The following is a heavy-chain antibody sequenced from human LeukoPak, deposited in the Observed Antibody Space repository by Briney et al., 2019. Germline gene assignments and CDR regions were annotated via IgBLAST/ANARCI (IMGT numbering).Heavy chain of an antibody. CDR1: GGSISSGSYY. J-gene: IGHJ4*02. D-gene: IGHD3-22*01. CDR3: ARGRAGHSSGYYYDY. Sequence: QPSETLSLTCTVSGGSISSGSYYWSWIRQPAGKGLEWIGRIYTSGSTNYNPSLKSRVTISVDTSKNQFSLKLSSVTAADTAVYYCARGRAGHSSGYYYDYWGQGTLVTVSS. V-gene: IGHV4-61*02. CDR2: IYTSGST.